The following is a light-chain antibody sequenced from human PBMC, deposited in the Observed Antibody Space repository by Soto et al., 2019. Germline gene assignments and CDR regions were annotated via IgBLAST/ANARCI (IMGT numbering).Light chain of an antibody. CDR3: QQYETFSGT. Sequence: DIQIPQSPSTLSASVGATVTAPCRASQSVSGWLAWYQQKPGEAPKLLIYDASALPRGVPSRFSGSGSATKFTLTIASLQPDDFATYDCQQYETFSGTFGPGTKVDIK. J-gene: IGKJ1*01. CDR2: DAS. CDR1: QSVSGW. V-gene: IGKV1-5*01.